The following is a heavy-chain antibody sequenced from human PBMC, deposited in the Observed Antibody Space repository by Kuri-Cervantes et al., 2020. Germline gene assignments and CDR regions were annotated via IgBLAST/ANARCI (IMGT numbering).Heavy chain of an antibody. D-gene: IGHD6-19*01. V-gene: IGHV4-59*13. Sequence: ESLKISCTVSGGSISSYYWSWIRQPPGKGLEWIGYIYYSGSTNYNPSLKSQVTISVDTSKNQFSLKLSSVTAADTAVYYCARVSSGWYGYFDLWGQGTLVTVSS. J-gene: IGHJ2*01. CDR3: ARVSSGWYGYFDL. CDR1: GGSISSYY. CDR2: IYYSGST.